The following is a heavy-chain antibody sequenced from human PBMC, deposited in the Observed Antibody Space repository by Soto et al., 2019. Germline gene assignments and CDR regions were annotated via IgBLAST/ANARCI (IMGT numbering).Heavy chain of an antibody. CDR3: ARAPKGGVFDF. Sequence: GGSLRLSCAASGFNFGDYYMSWIRQAPGKGLEWVSYISSSGSNTYYAESMKGRFRISRDSDNNSLYLQMNSLRAEDTAVYYCARAPKGGVFDFWGQGALVTVSS. J-gene: IGHJ4*02. CDR1: GFNFGDYY. CDR2: ISSSGSNT. D-gene: IGHD3-16*01. V-gene: IGHV3-11*01.